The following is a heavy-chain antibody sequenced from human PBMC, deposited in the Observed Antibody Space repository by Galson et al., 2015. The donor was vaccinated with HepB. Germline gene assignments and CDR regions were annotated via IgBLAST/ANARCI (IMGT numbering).Heavy chain of an antibody. D-gene: IGHD5-12*01. J-gene: IGHJ6*02. Sequence: SLRLSCAASGFTFSSYAMHWVRQAPGKGLEWVAVISYDGSNKYYADSVKGRFTISRDNSKNTPYLQMNNLRSEDTAVYYCARDVSGFGIVATTINYYYYGMDVWGQGTTVTVSS. CDR3: ARDVSGFGIVATTINYYYYGMDV. V-gene: IGHV3-30-3*01. CDR1: GFTFSSYA. CDR2: ISYDGSNK.